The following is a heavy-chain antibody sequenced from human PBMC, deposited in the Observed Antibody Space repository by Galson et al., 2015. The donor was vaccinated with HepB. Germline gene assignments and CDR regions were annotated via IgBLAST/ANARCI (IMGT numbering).Heavy chain of an antibody. CDR2: ISYDGSNK. CDR1: GFTFSSYA. Sequence: SLRLSCAASGFTFSSYAMHWVRQAPGKGLEWVAVISYDGSNKYYADSVKGRFTISRDNSKNTLYLQMNSLRAEDTAVYYCARAVGLASSGWPEDYWGQGTLVTVSS. J-gene: IGHJ4*02. V-gene: IGHV3-30*04. CDR3: ARAVGLASSGWPEDY. D-gene: IGHD6-19*01.